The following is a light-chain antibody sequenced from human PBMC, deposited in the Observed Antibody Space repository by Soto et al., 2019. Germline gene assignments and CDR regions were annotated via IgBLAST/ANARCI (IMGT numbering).Light chain of an antibody. CDR3: QSYDSSLSGSL. Sequence: QPVLTQPPSVSGAPGQRVTISCTGKNSNIGAGYDVHWYQQLPGTAPKLLIYNNNNRPSGVPHRFSGSKSGTSASLAITGLQAEDEADYYCQSYDSSLSGSLFGGGTKLTVL. CDR1: NSNIGAGYD. J-gene: IGLJ3*02. CDR2: NNN. V-gene: IGLV1-40*01.